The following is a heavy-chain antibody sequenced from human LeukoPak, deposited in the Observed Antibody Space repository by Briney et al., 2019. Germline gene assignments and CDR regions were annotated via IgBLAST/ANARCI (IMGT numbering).Heavy chain of an antibody. V-gene: IGHV3-74*01. CDR1: GFTFSSYW. D-gene: IGHD6-13*01. Sequence: GGSLRHSCAASGFTFSSYWIHWVRQAPGKGLVWVSRISSDGSSTTYADSVKGRFTISRDNAKNTLYLQMNSLRAEDTAVYYCARAYAERYTSSWYFDYWGQGTLVTVSS. CDR2: ISSDGSST. CDR3: ARAYAERYTSSWYFDY. J-gene: IGHJ4*02.